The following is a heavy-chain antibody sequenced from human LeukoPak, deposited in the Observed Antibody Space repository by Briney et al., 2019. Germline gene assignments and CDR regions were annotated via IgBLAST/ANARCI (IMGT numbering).Heavy chain of an antibody. CDR1: GGSISSYY. CDR2: IYYSGNT. V-gene: IGHV4-59*12. CDR3: ARLRSFWSGYYTA. D-gene: IGHD3-3*01. J-gene: IGHJ5*02. Sequence: PSETLSLTCTVSGGSISSYYWSWFRQPPGKGLEWIGDIYYSGNTKYNPSLKSRGTISVDTSKNQFSLKLSSVTAADTAVYYCARLRSFWSGYYTAWGQGTLVTVSS.